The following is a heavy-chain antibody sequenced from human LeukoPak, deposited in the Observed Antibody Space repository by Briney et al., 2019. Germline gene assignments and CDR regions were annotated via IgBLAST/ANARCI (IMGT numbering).Heavy chain of an antibody. CDR3: AKLGYSSGWYDFQIDAFDF. Sequence: GGSLRLSCAASGFSFGGYGMHWVRQAPGKGLEWVAVISYDGSNKFYADSVKGRFTISRDNSKNTLYLQMNSLRAEDTAVYYCAKLGYSSGWYDFQIDAFDFWGQGTMVTVSS. V-gene: IGHV3-30*18. J-gene: IGHJ3*01. CDR1: GFSFGGYG. D-gene: IGHD6-19*01. CDR2: ISYDGSNK.